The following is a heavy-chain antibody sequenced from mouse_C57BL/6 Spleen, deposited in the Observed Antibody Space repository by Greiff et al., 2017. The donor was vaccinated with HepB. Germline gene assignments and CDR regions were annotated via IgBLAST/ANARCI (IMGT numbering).Heavy chain of an antibody. J-gene: IGHJ3*01. CDR2: IDPSDSYT. D-gene: IGHD4-1*01. Sequence: VQLQQPGAELVMPGASVKLSCKASGYTFTSYWMHWVKQRPGQGLEWIGEIDPSDSYTNYNQKFKGKSTLTVDKSSSTAYMQLSSLTSEDSAVYYCARELGQGFAYWGQGTLVTVSA. CDR1: GYTFTSYW. V-gene: IGHV1-69*01. CDR3: ARELGQGFAY.